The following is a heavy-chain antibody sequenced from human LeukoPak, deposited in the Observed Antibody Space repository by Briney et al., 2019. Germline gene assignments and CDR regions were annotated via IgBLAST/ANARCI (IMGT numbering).Heavy chain of an antibody. CDR3: ASSGPRIAAWLGY. D-gene: IGHD6-13*01. J-gene: IGHJ4*02. V-gene: IGHV4-59*01. CDR2: IYYSGST. Sequence: SETLSLTCTVSGGSISSYYWSWIRQPPGKGLEWIGYIYYSGSTNYNPSLKSRVAISVDTSKNQFSLKLSSVTAADTAVYYCASSGPRIAAWLGYWGQGTLVTVSS. CDR1: GGSISSYY.